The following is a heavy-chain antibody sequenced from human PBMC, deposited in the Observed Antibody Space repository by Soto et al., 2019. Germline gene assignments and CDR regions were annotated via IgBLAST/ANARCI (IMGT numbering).Heavy chain of an antibody. D-gene: IGHD1-26*01. CDR3: AKGKNSGTYRFYFDY. CDR1: GFAFSSYS. Sequence: PGGSLRLSCAASGFAFSSYSMNWVRQAPGKGLEWVSSISSSSSYIYYADSVKGRFTISRDNAKNSLYLQMNSLRAEDTAVYHCAKGKNSGTYRFYFDYWGQGAMVTVYS. J-gene: IGHJ4*02. V-gene: IGHV3-21*04. CDR2: ISSSSSYI.